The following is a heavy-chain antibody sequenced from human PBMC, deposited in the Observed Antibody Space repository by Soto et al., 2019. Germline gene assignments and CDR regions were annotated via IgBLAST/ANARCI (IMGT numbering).Heavy chain of an antibody. CDR2: INHTGST. D-gene: IGHD3-10*01. CDR3: ATDRITMVRGDHKRSWFDP. J-gene: IGHJ5*02. Sequence: QVQLQQWGAGLLKPSETLSLTCAVYGGSFSGYYWSWIRQPPGKGLEWIGEINHTGSTNYNPCLKSRGTISVDTSKNQFSRKLTSVTAADTAVYYCATDRITMVRGDHKRSWFDPWGQGTLVTVSS. CDR1: GGSFSGYY. V-gene: IGHV4-34*01.